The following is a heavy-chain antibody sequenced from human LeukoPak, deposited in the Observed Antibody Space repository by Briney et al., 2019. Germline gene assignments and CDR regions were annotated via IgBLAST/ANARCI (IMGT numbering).Heavy chain of an antibody. Sequence: ASVKVSCKASGYTFTSYGISWVRQAPGQGLEWMGWISAYNGNTNYAQKLQGRVTMTTDTSTSTAYMELRSLRSDDTAVYYCARGMPYYYDSSGYYVFDYWGQGTLVTVSS. CDR3: ARGMPYYYDSSGYYVFDY. V-gene: IGHV1-18*01. CDR1: GYTFTSYG. CDR2: ISAYNGNT. J-gene: IGHJ4*02. D-gene: IGHD3-22*01.